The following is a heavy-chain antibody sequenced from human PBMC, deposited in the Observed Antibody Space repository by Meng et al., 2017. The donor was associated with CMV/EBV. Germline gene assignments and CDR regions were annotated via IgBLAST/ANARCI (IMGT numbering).Heavy chain of an antibody. V-gene: IGHV4-59*01. D-gene: IGHD3-9*01. CDR2: IYYSGST. Sequence: SETLSLTCTVSGGSISSYYWSWIRQPPGKGLEWIGYIYYSGSTNYNPSLKSRVTISVDTSKNQFSLKLSSVTAADTAVYYCARERVLYYDILTGWLEYYGMDVWGQGTTVTVSS. CDR3: ARERVLYYDILTGWLEYYGMDV. J-gene: IGHJ6*02. CDR1: GGSISSYY.